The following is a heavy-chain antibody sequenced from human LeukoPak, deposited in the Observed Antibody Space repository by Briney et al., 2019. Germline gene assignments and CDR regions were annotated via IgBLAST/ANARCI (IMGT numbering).Heavy chain of an antibody. J-gene: IGHJ4*02. V-gene: IGHV3-7*03. CDR3: ARGLLGAVTTFDY. CDR1: EFTFSSYW. Sequence: GGSLRLSYVAPEFTFSSYWMSWVRQPPGSGHEWVSNIKHDGSVKYYGDSVKGRYTLSRDNAYNSLCLQMNSLRAEDTAVYYCARGLLGAVTTFDYWGQGTLVTVSS. D-gene: IGHD4-11*01. CDR2: IKHDGSVK.